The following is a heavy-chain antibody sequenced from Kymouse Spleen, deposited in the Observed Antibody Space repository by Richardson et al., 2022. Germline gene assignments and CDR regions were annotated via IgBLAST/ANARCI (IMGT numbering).Heavy chain of an antibody. V-gene: IGHV4-39*01. CDR2: IYYSGST. Sequence: QLQLQESGPGLVKPSETLSLTCTVSGGSISSSSYYWGWIRQPPGKGLEWIGSIYYSGSTYYNPSLKSRVTISVDTSKNQFSLKLSSVTAADTAVYYCARVKQLAGFDYWGQGTLVTVSS. D-gene: IGHD6-6*01. CDR1: GGSISSSSYY. CDR3: ARVKQLAGFDY. J-gene: IGHJ4*02.